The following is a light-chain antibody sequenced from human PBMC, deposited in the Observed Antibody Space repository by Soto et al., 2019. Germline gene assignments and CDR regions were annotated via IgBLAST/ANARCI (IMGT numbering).Light chain of an antibody. V-gene: IGKV1-5*01. CDR1: QSISSW. CDR2: DAS. J-gene: IGKJ4*01. Sequence: DLQMTQSPSTLSAAGGDRITITCRASQSISSWLAWYQHKPGKAPKLLIYDASTLRSGVPSRFSGSGSGTEFTLTISSLQPDDFATYYCQQYNSYSLPFGGGTKVDIK. CDR3: QQYNSYSLP.